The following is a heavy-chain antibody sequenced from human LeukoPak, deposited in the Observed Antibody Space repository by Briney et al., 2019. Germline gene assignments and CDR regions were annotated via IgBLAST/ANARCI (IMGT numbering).Heavy chain of an antibody. CDR3: ARHGVRAYGYGFDY. CDR2: IYYSGST. V-gene: IGHV4-59*08. Sequence: SETLSLTCTVSGGSISSYYWSWIRQPPGKGLEWIGYIYYSGSTNYNPSLKSRVTISVDTSKNQFSLKLSSVTAADTAVYYCARHGVRAYGYGFDYWGQGTLVTVSS. D-gene: IGHD5-18*01. CDR1: GGSISSYY. J-gene: IGHJ4*02.